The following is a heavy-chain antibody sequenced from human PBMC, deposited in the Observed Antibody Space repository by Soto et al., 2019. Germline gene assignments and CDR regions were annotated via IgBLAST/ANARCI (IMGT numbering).Heavy chain of an antibody. CDR2: IYYSVST. CDR1: GGSIRSGGYY. V-gene: IGHV4-31*03. D-gene: IGHD6-13*01. Sequence: SETLSLTCTVSGGSIRSGGYYWSWIRQHPGKGLEWIGYIYYSVSTYYNPSLKSRVTISVDTSKNQFPLKLSSVTAADTAVYYCARGIAAAVARSERWGQGNLVSVSA. J-gene: IGHJ5*02. CDR3: ARGIAAAVARSER.